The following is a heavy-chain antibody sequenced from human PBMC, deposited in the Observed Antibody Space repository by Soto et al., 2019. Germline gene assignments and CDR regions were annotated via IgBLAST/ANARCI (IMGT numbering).Heavy chain of an antibody. D-gene: IGHD3-9*01. CDR3: VRDEAHYDILTGSSLGRAFDI. CDR2: IYHTGRT. V-gene: IGHV4-4*02. J-gene: IGHJ3*02. CDR1: NTSISSSNW. Sequence: QVQLQESGPSLVKPSGTLSLTCVITNTSISSSNWWSWVRQAPGKGLEWIGEIYHTGRTNYAPSLQGPGNMAIDKSNNRFSLRLTSLTAADTAVYYCVRDEAHYDILTGSSLGRAFDIWGQGTMVTVSS.